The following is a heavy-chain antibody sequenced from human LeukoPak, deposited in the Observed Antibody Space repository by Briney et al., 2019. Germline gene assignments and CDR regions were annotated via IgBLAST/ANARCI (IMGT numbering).Heavy chain of an antibody. J-gene: IGHJ4*02. CDR3: LLGAGSYYGSH. CDR1: GFTISSYG. Sequence: GAFLRLSCAASGFTISSYGMHWVRQAPGKGLEWVAFIRYDGSNKYYADSVKGRFTISRDNSKNTLYLQMNSLGAEDTAVYYCLLGAGSYYGSHWDQGTLVTVSS. V-gene: IGHV3-30*02. CDR2: IRYDGSNK. D-gene: IGHD3-10*01.